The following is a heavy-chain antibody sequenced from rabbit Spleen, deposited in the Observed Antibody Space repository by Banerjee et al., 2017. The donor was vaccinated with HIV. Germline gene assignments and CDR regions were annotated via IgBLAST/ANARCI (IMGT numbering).Heavy chain of an antibody. D-gene: IGHD6-1*01. Sequence: SLEGSGGDLVKPGASLTLACTASGFSFSISDYMCWVRQAPGKGLEWISCIAGSSSDFTYTATWAKGRFTCSKTSSTTVTLQMTSLTVADTATYFCASGADYAYGGYDLWGQGTLVTV. V-gene: IGHV1S40*01. J-gene: IGHJ4*01. CDR1: GFSFSISDY. CDR2: IAGSSSDFT. CDR3: ASGADYAYGGYDL.